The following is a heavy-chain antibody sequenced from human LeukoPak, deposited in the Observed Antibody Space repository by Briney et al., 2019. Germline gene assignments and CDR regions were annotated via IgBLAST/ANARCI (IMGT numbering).Heavy chain of an antibody. Sequence: SETLSLTRTVSGGSISPYYWIWIRQPPGKGLEWIGYISYSGSTSFNPSLKSRVTISIHTSTNQLSLALSSVTAADTAVYYCASGGDYDILTGYYPTFDYWGQGTLVTVSS. CDR1: GGSISPYY. CDR2: ISYSGST. CDR3: ASGGDYDILTGYYPTFDY. V-gene: IGHV4-59*01. D-gene: IGHD3-9*01. J-gene: IGHJ4*02.